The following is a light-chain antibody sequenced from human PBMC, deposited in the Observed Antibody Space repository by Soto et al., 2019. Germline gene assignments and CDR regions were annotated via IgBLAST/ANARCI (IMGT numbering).Light chain of an antibody. CDR1: QSVSNNY. Sequence: EIVLVQSPGTLSLSPRERATLSCRASQSVSNNYLAWYQQKHGQAPRLLIYGASSRATGVPDRFCGSGIGRDFSVTVARLEREDFVVYYCQQYGVSPLMFTFGQWTKVGVK. CDR2: GAS. CDR3: QQYGVSPLMFT. V-gene: IGKV3-20*01. J-gene: IGKJ2*01.